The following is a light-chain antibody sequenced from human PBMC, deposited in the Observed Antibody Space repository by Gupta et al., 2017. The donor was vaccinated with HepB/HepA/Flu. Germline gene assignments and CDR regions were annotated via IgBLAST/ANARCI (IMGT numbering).Light chain of an antibody. J-gene: IGKJ5*01. CDR3: QQRSNCPFT. CDR2: DAS. CDR1: QSVNSY. Sequence: EIVLTQSPATLSLSPGERATLSCRASQSVNSYLAWYQQKPGQAPRLLIYDASNRAAGLPARFSGSGSGTEFTLNISSREPEDVAVYYCQQRSNCPFTFGQGTRVDIK. V-gene: IGKV3-11*01.